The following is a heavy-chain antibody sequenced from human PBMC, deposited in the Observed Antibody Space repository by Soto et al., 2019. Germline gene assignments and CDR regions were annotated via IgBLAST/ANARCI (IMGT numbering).Heavy chain of an antibody. J-gene: IGHJ6*03. CDR2: IYSGGST. Sequence: GGSLRLSCAASGFTVSSNYMTWVRQAPGKGLEWVSVIYSGGSTYYAESVKGRFTISRDNSKNTLYLQMNSLRAEDTAVYYCARDPDYYYYYMDVWGKGTTVTVSS. CDR3: ARDPDYYYYYMDV. CDR1: GFTVSSNY. V-gene: IGHV3-66*01.